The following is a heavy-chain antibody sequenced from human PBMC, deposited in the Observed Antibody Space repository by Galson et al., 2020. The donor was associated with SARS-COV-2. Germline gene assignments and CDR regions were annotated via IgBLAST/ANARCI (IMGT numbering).Heavy chain of an antibody. CDR2: ISWNSDNT. CDR1: GFTFKDYA. Sequence: TGGSLRLSCAASGFTFKDYAMHWVRQAPGKGLEWVSGISWNSDNTAYADSVQGRFTISRDNARNSLYLQMNSLRTEDTALYYCAKDSMVRGVTNNWFDPWGQGTLVTVSS. V-gene: IGHV3-9*01. CDR3: AKDSMVRGVTNNWFDP. D-gene: IGHD3-10*01. J-gene: IGHJ5*02.